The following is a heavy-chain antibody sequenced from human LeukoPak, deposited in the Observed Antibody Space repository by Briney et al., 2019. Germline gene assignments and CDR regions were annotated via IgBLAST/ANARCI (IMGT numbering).Heavy chain of an antibody. D-gene: IGHD5-12*01. V-gene: IGHV1-69*05. Sequence: SVKVSCNASGGTFSSYAISWVRQAPGQGLEWMGRIIPIFGTANYAQKFQGRVTITTDESTSTAYMELSSLRSEDTAVYYCARDFWVATIMKSPGPFDYWGQGTLVTVSS. CDR3: ARDFWVATIMKSPGPFDY. J-gene: IGHJ4*02. CDR2: IIPIFGTA. CDR1: GGTFSSYA.